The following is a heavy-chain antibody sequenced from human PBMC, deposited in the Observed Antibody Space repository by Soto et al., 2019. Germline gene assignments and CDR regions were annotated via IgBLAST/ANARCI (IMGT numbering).Heavy chain of an antibody. V-gene: IGHV3-23*01. CDR3: ARGWTFDL. CDR2: INGGGDST. J-gene: IGHJ4*02. CDR1: GFTFSSYA. Sequence: EVQLLESGGGLVQPGGSLRLSCAASGFTFSSYAMSWVRQAPGKGLEWVSGINGGGDSTYFADSVRGRFTISRDNSKNTLFLQMNSLRDEDPAVYYCARGWTFDLWGQGTLVTVSS. D-gene: IGHD1-1*01.